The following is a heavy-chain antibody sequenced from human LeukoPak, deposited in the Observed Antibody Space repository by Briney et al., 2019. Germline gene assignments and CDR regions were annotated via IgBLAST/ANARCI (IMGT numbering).Heavy chain of an antibody. CDR1: GFTFSSYA. V-gene: IGHV3-30-3*01. Sequence: GGSLRLSCAASGFTFSSYAMHWVRQAPGKGLEWVAVISYDGSNKYYADSVKGRFTISRDNSKNTLYLQMNSLRAEDTAVYYCAKAAAGRGRGYFDYWGQGTLVTVSS. D-gene: IGHD6-13*01. J-gene: IGHJ4*02. CDR2: ISYDGSNK. CDR3: AKAAAGRGRGYFDY.